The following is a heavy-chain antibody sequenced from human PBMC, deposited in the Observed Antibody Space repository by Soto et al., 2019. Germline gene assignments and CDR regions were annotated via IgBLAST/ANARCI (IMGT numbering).Heavy chain of an antibody. CDR1: GFTFGYYW. D-gene: IGHD6-19*01. CDR2: IKWDASEK. Sequence: PGGSLRLSCAASGFTFGYYWMSWVRQAPGKGLEWLATIKWDASEKKYVDSVKGRFTMSRDNAKNSVYLQMNSLRAEDTAVYYCAKDRVSEHNNGWPQGSWGQGTQVTVSS. J-gene: IGHJ4*02. V-gene: IGHV3-7*01. CDR3: AKDRVSEHNNGWPQGS.